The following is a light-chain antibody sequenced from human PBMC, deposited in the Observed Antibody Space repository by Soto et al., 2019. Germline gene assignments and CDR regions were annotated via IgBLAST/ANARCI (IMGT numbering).Light chain of an antibody. CDR2: DAS. Sequence: DIQMTQSPSTLSASVGDRVTITCRASQSISSWLAWYQQKPGKAPKLLIYDASSLESGVPSRFSGSGSGTEFTLTISSLQPDDFATYYCQQYNSYSMYTVGQGTKMEIK. J-gene: IGKJ2*01. CDR3: QQYNSYSMYT. V-gene: IGKV1-5*01. CDR1: QSISSW.